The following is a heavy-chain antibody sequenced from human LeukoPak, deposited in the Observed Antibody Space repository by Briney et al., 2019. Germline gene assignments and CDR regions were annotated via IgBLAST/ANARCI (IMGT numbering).Heavy chain of an antibody. CDR3: ARSHYDVLTGYSPFDY. Sequence: PSETLSLTCTVSGYSISSGYYWGWIRQPPGKGLEWIGSIYHSGSTYYNPSLKSRVTISVDTSKNQFSLKLSSVTAADTAVYYCARSHYDVLTGYSPFDYWGQGTLVTVSS. CDR1: GYSISSGYY. V-gene: IGHV4-38-2*02. CDR2: IYHSGST. D-gene: IGHD3-9*01. J-gene: IGHJ4*02.